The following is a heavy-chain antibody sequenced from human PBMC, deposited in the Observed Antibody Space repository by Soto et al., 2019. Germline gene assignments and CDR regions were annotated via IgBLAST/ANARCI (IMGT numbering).Heavy chain of an antibody. CDR1: GGSFSGYY. Sequence: SETLSLTCAVDGGSFSGYYWSWIRQPPGRGLEWIGEINHSGSTNYNPSLKRRVTISVDTSKNQFSLKLSSVTAADTAVYYCARGSRSRWYFDYWGQGTLVTVSS. V-gene: IGHV4-34*01. CDR3: ARGSRSRWYFDY. CDR2: INHSGST. D-gene: IGHD2-15*01. J-gene: IGHJ4*02.